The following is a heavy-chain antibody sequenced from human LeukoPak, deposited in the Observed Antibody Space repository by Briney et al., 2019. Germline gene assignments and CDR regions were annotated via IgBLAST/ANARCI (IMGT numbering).Heavy chain of an antibody. CDR1: GGSISSGGYS. J-gene: IGHJ4*02. Sequence: PSETLSLTCAVSGGSISSGGYSWSWIRQPPGKGLEWIGYIYHSGSTYYNPSLKSRVTISVDRSKNQFSLKLSSVTAADTAVYYCARARDGYNYGLFDYWGQGTLVTVSS. CDR2: IYHSGST. V-gene: IGHV4-30-2*01. D-gene: IGHD5-24*01. CDR3: ARARDGYNYGLFDY.